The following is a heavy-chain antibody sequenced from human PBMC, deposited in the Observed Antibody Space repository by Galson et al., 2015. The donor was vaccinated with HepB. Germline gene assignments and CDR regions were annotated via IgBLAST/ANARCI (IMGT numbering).Heavy chain of an antibody. CDR3: ARDLGGDYYDSSGYYPYYYYGMDV. V-gene: IGHV1-69*02. Sequence: SVKVSCKASGGTFSSYTISWVRQAPGQGLEWMGRIIPILGIANYAQKFQGRVTITADKSTSTAYMELSSLRSEDTAVYYCARDLGGDYYDSSGYYPYYYYGMDVWGQGTTVTVSS. D-gene: IGHD3-22*01. CDR1: GGTFSSYT. CDR2: IIPILGIA. J-gene: IGHJ6*02.